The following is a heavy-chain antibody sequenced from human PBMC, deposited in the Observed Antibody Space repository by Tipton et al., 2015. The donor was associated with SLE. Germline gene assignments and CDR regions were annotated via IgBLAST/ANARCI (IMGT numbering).Heavy chain of an antibody. Sequence: SLRLSCVASGLTFDDYAMHWVRQAPGKGLEWVSGISWQSANIAYADSVKGRFAISRDNADNSLYLQMNSLRAEDTAMYYCARDNRAGATPYNWFDPWGQGTLATVSS. CDR2: ISWQSANI. J-gene: IGHJ5*02. CDR3: ARDNRAGATPYNWFDP. CDR1: GLTFDDYA. D-gene: IGHD4/OR15-4a*01. V-gene: IGHV3-9*01.